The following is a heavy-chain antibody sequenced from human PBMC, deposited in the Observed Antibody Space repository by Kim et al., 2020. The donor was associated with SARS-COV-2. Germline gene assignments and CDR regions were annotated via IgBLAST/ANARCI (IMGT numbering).Heavy chain of an antibody. J-gene: IGHJ4*02. Sequence: SETLSLTCTVSGGSISSYYWSWIRQPPGKGLEWIGYIYYSGSTNYNPSLKSRVTISVDTSKNQFSLKLSSVTAADTAVYYCARVPRTAMAHKYYFDYWGQGTLVTVSS. CDR3: ARVPRTAMAHKYYFDY. D-gene: IGHD5-18*01. CDR2: IYYSGST. CDR1: GGSISSYY. V-gene: IGHV4-59*01.